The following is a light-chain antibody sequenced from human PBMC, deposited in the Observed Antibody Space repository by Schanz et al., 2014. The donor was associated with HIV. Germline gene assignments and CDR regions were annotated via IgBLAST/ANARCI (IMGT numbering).Light chain of an antibody. V-gene: IGLV1-51*01. Sequence: QSVLTQPPSVSAAPGQKVTISCSGSSSNIGNNYVSWYQQLPGTAPKFLISTDGGRPSGVPDRFSVSKSGALASLEIFGLRSEDEADYYCQSYDGTLKAVVVGGGTKLTVL. J-gene: IGLJ2*01. CDR3: QSYDGTLKAVV. CDR1: SSNIGNNY. CDR2: TDG.